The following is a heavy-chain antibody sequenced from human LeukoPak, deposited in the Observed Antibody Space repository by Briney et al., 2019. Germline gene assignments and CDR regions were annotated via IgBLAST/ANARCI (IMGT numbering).Heavy chain of an antibody. CDR1: GGSISSYY. D-gene: IGHD3-10*01. J-gene: IGHJ5*02. V-gene: IGHV4-59*12. Sequence: PSETLSLTCTVSGGSISSYYWSWIRQPPGKGLEWIGSIYYSGSTYYNPSLKSRVTISVDTSKNQFSLKLSSVTAADTAVYYCARDGSWVRGVIITGNGWFDPWGQGTLVTVSS. CDR2: IYYSGST. CDR3: ARDGSWVRGVIITGNGWFDP.